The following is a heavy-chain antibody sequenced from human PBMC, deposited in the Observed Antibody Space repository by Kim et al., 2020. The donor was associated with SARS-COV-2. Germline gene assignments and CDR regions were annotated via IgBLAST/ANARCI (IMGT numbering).Heavy chain of an antibody. V-gene: IGHV4-4*07. D-gene: IGHD3-16*01. CDR2: GST. Sequence: GSTNYTPSLTSRVTMSVDTSKNQFSLKLSSVTAADTAVYYCARVLGAFDIWGQGTMVTVSS. J-gene: IGHJ3*02. CDR3: ARVLGAFDI.